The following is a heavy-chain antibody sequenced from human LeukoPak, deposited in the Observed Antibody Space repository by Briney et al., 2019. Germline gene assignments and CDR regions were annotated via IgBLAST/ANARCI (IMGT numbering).Heavy chain of an antibody. V-gene: IGHV3-30*04. J-gene: IGHJ4*02. CDR3: AKDSNWVYDSSGYLLDY. CDR2: ISYDGSNK. CDR1: GFTFSSYA. Sequence: GGSLRLSCAASGFTFSSYAMHWVRQAPGKGLEWVAVISYDGSNKYYADSVKGRFTISRDNSKNTLYLQMNSLRAEDTAVYYCAKDSNWVYDSSGYLLDYWGQGTLVTVSS. D-gene: IGHD3-22*01.